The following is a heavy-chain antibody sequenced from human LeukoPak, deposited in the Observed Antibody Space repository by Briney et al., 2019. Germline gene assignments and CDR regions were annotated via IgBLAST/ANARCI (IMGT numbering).Heavy chain of an antibody. D-gene: IGHD3-10*01. V-gene: IGHV1-18*01. Sequence: ASVKVSCKTSGYTFSSHSMNWVRQAPGQGLEWLGWFSPYNGNTKYSQKIQGRATMITDISTSTAYLELRSLTSDDTAVYYCARGEYDLLGDYWGQGTLVTVSS. J-gene: IGHJ4*02. CDR3: ARGEYDLLGDY. CDR1: GYTFSSHS. CDR2: FSPYNGNT.